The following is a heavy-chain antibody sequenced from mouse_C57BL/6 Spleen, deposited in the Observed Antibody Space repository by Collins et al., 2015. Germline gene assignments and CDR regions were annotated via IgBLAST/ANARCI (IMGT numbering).Heavy chain of an antibody. CDR3: APGSSYYAMDY. CDR1: GYTFTDYY. CDR2: IYPGSGNT. Sequence: QVQLKQSGAELVRPGASVKLSCKASGYTFTDYYINWVKQRPGQGLEWIARIYPGSGNTYYNEKFKGKATLTAEKSSSTAYMQLSSLTSEDSAVYFCAPGSSYYAMDYWGQGTSVTVSS. V-gene: IGHV1-76*01. J-gene: IGHJ4*01. D-gene: IGHD1-1*01.